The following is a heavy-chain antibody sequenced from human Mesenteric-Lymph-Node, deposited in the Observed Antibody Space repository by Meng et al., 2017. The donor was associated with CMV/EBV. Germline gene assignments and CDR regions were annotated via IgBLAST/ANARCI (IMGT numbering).Heavy chain of an antibody. CDR2: IRTYDAHT. CDR1: GHTFTSHG. Sequence: ASVKVSCKASGHTFTSHGISWVRQAPGQGLEWMGWIRTYDAHTNYAQKFQGRVTMTADTSTSTAHMELGSLRSDDTAVYYCAKDTPFGTAGAGRSYFDYWDQGTLVTVSS. CDR3: AKDTPFGTAGAGRSYFDY. D-gene: IGHD6-13*01. V-gene: IGHV1-18*01. J-gene: IGHJ4*02.